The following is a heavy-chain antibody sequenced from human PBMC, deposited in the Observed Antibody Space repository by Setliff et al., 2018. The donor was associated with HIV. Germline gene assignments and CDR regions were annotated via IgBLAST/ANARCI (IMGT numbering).Heavy chain of an antibody. D-gene: IGHD2-15*01. J-gene: IGHJ4*02. V-gene: IGHV7-4-1*01. CDR2: INTNNGNP. CDR3: ARRMEMTPIGY. Sequence: ASVKVSCKASGYTFTDYGINWVRQAPGQGLEWMGWINTNNGNPTYAQGFTGRFVFSSDTSVRTAYLQIVGLKAEDSAVYYCARRMEMTPIGYWGQGTLVTVSS. CDR1: GYTFTDYG.